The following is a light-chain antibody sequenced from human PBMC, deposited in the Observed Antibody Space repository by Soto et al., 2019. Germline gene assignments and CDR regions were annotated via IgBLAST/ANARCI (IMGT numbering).Light chain of an antibody. CDR1: SSDVGGYNY. J-gene: IGLJ1*01. CDR3: SSXXXXXXXV. CDR2: EVS. V-gene: IGLV2-14*01. Sequence: QSALTQPASVSGSPGQSITISCTGTSSDVGGYNYVSWYQQHPGKAPKLMIYEVSNRPSGVSNRFSGSKSGNTASLTISGLQAEDEADYYCSSXXXXXXXVXGTGTKVT.